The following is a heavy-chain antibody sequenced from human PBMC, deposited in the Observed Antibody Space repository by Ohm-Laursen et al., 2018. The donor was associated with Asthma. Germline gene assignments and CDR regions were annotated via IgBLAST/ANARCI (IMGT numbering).Heavy chain of an antibody. CDR2: ISGSGSSI. CDR1: GFTFSTSS. D-gene: IGHD3-10*01. CDR3: AKPPMIRGGDYFDY. Sequence: GSLRLSCTASGFTFSTSSMSWVRQAPGKGLEWVSAISGSGSSIYYADSVRGRFTISRDNSKNTLYLQMNSLRAGDTAVYYCAKPPMIRGGDYFDYWGQGTLVTVSS. J-gene: IGHJ4*02. V-gene: IGHV3-23*01.